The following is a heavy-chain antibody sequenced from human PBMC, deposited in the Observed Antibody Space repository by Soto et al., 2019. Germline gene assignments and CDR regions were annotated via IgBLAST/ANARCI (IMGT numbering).Heavy chain of an antibody. V-gene: IGHV1-69*02. Sequence: QVQLVQSGAEVKKPGSSVKVSCKASGGTFNVYTIIWVRQAPGQGLEWMGRIIPMLAITNYAQRFQGRVTLTADTSTTTAYMELSSLTSEDTAVYYWALGSWSGETFDIWGQGTLVTVSS. CDR3: ALGSWSGETFDI. D-gene: IGHD6-13*01. CDR1: GGTFNVYT. CDR2: IIPMLAIT. J-gene: IGHJ3*02.